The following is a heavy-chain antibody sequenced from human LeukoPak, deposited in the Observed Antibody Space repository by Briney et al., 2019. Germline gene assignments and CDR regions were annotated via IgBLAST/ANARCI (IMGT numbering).Heavy chain of an antibody. CDR3: ARGRSNYYGMDV. CDR1: GGSISSGGYY. D-gene: IGHD1-26*01. CDR2: IYYSGST. J-gene: IGHJ6*02. Sequence: SETLSLTCTVSGGSISSGGYYWSWIRQHPGKGLEWIGYIYYSGSTYYNPSLKSRVTISVDTSKNQFSLKVSSVTAADTAVYYCARGRSNYYGMDVWGQGTTVTVSS. V-gene: IGHV4-31*03.